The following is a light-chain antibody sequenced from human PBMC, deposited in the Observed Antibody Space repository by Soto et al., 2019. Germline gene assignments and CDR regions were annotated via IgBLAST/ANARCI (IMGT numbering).Light chain of an antibody. CDR2: DVS. V-gene: IGLV2-14*03. CDR1: RTDVADGYDY. Sequence: SVLTQPASGSGSPGQSIAISCTGVRTDVADGYDYVSWYQQHPGQAPQLIIYDVSNRPSGVSDRFSGSKSGNTASLTISGLQAEDEAEYYCASYTRSTPFYVFGSGTKVTVL. CDR3: ASYTRSTPFYV. J-gene: IGLJ1*01.